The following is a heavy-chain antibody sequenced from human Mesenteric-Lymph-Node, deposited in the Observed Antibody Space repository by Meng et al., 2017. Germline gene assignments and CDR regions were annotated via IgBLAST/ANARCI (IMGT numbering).Heavy chain of an antibody. CDR1: GFTFSSYA. Sequence: GGSLSLSCAASGFTFSSYAMSWVRHAPGKGLEWVSAISGSSSSTYYADSVKGRFTISRDNSKNTLYLQMNSLRAEDTAVYYCAKDRGGSGFINGFDPWGQGTLVTVSS. J-gene: IGHJ5*02. D-gene: IGHD6-19*01. CDR3: AKDRGGSGFINGFDP. CDR2: ISGSSSST. V-gene: IGHV3-23*01.